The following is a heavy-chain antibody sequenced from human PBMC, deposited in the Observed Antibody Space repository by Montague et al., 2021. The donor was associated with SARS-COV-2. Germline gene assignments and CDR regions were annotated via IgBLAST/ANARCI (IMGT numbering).Heavy chain of an antibody. V-gene: IGHV3-23*01. CDR1: GFTFSNYA. J-gene: IGHJ6*02. CDR3: AKDYPTRDMVVVVAAISYYYGMDF. D-gene: IGHD2-15*01. Sequence: SLRLSCAASGFTFSNYAMRWVRQAPGKGLEWVSAISGNGGSTYYADSVKGRFTISRDNTKNTLYLQMNSLRAEDTAVYYCAKDYPTRDMVVVVAAISYYYGMDFWGQGTTVTVSS. CDR2: ISGNGGST.